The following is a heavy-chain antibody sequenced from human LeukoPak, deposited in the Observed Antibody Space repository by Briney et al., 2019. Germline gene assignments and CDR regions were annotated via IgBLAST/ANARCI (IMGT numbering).Heavy chain of an antibody. V-gene: IGHV3-9*01. CDR1: GFTFDDYA. Sequence: GRSLRLSCAASGFTFDDYAMHWVRQAPGKGLEWASGISWNSGSIGYADSVKGRFTISRDNAKNSLYLQMNSLRAEDTALYYCAKDSGYDYYFDYWGQGTLVTVSS. J-gene: IGHJ4*02. CDR3: AKDSGYDYYFDY. D-gene: IGHD5-12*01. CDR2: ISWNSGSI.